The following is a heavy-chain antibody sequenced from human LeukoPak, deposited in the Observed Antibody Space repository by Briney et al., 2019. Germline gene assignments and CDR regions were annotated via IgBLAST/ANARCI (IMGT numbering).Heavy chain of an antibody. CDR3: ARRLILYYVLWNYRVRGYYCDY. CDR1: GFTFRSYA. D-gene: IGHD3-16*02. J-gene: IGHJ4*02. V-gene: IGHV3-23*01. Sequence: GGALRLSCAASGFTFRSYAMSWVRQAPGKGLEWVSAISGSGGSTYYADSVKGRFTVSRDNSKNTLYLQMNSLRAEDTAVYYCARRLILYYVLWNYRVRGYYCDYWGEGTLVSVSS. CDR2: ISGSGGST.